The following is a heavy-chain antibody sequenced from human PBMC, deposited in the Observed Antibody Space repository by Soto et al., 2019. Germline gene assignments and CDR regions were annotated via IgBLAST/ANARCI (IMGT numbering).Heavy chain of an antibody. D-gene: IGHD3-16*01. CDR1: GLLFNTYA. CDR2: MSHDGRNT. J-gene: IGHJ6*02. Sequence: GGSLRLSCTTSGLLFNTYAMHWVRQAPGKGLEWVAVMSHDGRNTYYADSVKGRFTISRDNSKNTLYLQMNSLRAEDTAVYYCAKELIAVGGGGMDVWGQGTTVTVSS. V-gene: IGHV3-30*04. CDR3: AKELIAVGGGGMDV.